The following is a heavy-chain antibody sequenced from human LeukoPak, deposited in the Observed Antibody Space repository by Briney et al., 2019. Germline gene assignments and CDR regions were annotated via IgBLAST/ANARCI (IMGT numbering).Heavy chain of an antibody. D-gene: IGHD3-22*01. CDR2: INHSGST. CDR3: ARGRYDSSGYYLFFDY. CDR1: GGSFSGYY. J-gene: IGHJ4*02. V-gene: IGHV4-34*01. Sequence: SETLSLTCAVYGGSFSGYYWSWIRQPPGKGLEWIGEINHSGSTNYNPSLKSRVTISVDTSKNQFPLKLSSVTAADTAVYYCARGRYDSSGYYLFFDYWGQGTLVTVSS.